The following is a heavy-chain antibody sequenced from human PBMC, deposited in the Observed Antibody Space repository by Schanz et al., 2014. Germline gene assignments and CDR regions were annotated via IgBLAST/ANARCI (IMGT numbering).Heavy chain of an antibody. J-gene: IGHJ4*02. CDR1: GFSFSSYA. V-gene: IGHV3-23*01. CDR3: ARDQGYTTSWHIFDL. D-gene: IGHD6-13*01. Sequence: EVQLLESGGGLVEPGGSLRLSCAASGFSFSSYAMGWVRQARGKGLEWVSAMNESHSTIYYADSVRGRFTISRDNSKNTLYLQMNSLRPEDTAVYYCARDQGYTTSWHIFDLWGQGTLVTVSS. CDR2: MNESHSTI.